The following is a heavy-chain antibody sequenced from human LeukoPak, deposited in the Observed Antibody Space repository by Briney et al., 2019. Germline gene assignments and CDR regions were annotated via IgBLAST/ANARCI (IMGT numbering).Heavy chain of an antibody. CDR2: ISGSGDST. D-gene: IGHD2-2*02. CDR3: AKDPCSSTSCYNPY. CDR1: GFTFSSYA. Sequence: PGGSLRLSCAASGFTFSSYAMSWVRQAPGKGLEWVSAISGSGDSTYYADSVKGRFTISRDNSKNTLYLQVNSLRAEDTAVYYCAKDPCSSTSCYNPYWGQGTLVTVSS. V-gene: IGHV3-23*01. J-gene: IGHJ4*02.